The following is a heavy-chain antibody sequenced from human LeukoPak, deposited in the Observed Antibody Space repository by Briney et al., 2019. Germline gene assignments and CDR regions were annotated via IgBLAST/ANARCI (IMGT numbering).Heavy chain of an antibody. Sequence: PGVSVRLSYEVWLFIYRSIARSWGAQAPGQELDLVSAIRGSGGSSYFADSVRVRFTISCNNSSNTLYLQINSLRAEGTAVYYCAVWNYHYGMDVWGQGTTVTVSS. CDR2: IRGSGGSS. CDR1: LFIYRSIA. D-gene: IGHD1-7*01. J-gene: IGHJ6*02. CDR3: AVWNYHYGMDV. V-gene: IGHV3-23*01.